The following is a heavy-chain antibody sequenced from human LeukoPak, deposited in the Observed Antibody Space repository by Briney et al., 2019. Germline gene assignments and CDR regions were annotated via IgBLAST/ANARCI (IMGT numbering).Heavy chain of an antibody. J-gene: IGHJ4*02. CDR1: GFTFSSCA. V-gene: IGHV3-23*01. Sequence: GGPLRLSRAASGFTFSSCAMSWVRQAPGKGLEWVSAILGSGGSTYYADSVKGRFTVSRDNSKSTLYLQMNSLRAEDTALYYCAKWGDYDVLTGYYVPDYWGQGTLVTVSS. CDR2: ILGSGGST. D-gene: IGHD3-9*01. CDR3: AKWGDYDVLTGYYVPDY.